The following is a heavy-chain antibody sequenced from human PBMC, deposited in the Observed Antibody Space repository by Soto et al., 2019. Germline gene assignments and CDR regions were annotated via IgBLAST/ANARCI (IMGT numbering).Heavy chain of an antibody. D-gene: IGHD2-2*01. V-gene: IGHV4-4*02. J-gene: IGHJ5*02. CDR2: IYHSGST. Sequence: PSETLSLTCAVSGGSISSSNWWSWVRQPPGKGLEWIGEIYHSGSTNYNPSHKSRVTISVDKSKNQFSLKLSSVTAADTAVYYCVSVLVPPDIVLVPAAMGDWFDPWGQGTLVTVSS. CDR1: GGSISSSNW. CDR3: VSVLVPPDIVLVPAAMGDWFDP.